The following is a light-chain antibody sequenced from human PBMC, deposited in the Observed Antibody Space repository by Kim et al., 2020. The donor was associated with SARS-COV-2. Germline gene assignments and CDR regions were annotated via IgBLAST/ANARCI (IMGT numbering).Light chain of an antibody. J-gene: IGLJ3*02. V-gene: IGLV4-69*01. CDR3: QTWGTGILV. Sequence: QLVLTQSPSASASLGASVKLTCTLSSGHSSKAIAWHQQQPEKGPRFLMQVNSDGSHTKGDGIPDRFSGSSSGPERFLTISSLQSEDEADYYCQTWGTGILVFGGGTQLTVL. CDR1: SGHSSKA. CDR2: VNSDGSH.